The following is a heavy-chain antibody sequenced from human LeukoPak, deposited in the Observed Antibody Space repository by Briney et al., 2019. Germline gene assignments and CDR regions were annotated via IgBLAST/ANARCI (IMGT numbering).Heavy chain of an antibody. Sequence: GGSLRLSCAASGFTFSSYEMNWVRQAPGKGLEWVSYISSSGSTIYYADSVKGRFTISRDNAKNSLYLQMNSLRAEDTAVYYCASGYYGSGSYYWVGQSPPAFDIWGQGTMVTVSS. D-gene: IGHD3-10*01. J-gene: IGHJ3*02. CDR2: ISSSGSTI. V-gene: IGHV3-48*03. CDR1: GFTFSSYE. CDR3: ASGYYGSGSYYWVGQSPPAFDI.